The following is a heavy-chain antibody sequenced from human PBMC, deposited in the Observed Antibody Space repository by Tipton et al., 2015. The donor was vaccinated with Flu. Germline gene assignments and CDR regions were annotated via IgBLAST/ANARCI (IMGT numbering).Heavy chain of an antibody. CDR1: GDYFGIDYF. J-gene: IGHJ4*02. D-gene: IGHD4-23*01. CDR2: IHRSGST. CDR3: ARVSPRRVTSIQVVMLPEGYFDH. Sequence: TLSLTCSLSGDYFGIDYFWGWIRQPPGKGLEWLGNIHRSGSTYYNSSLKSRITISIDTSKNQFSLRLASVTAADTAVYYCARVSPRRVTSIQVVMLPEGYFDHWGQGNSVIVSS. V-gene: IGHV4-38-2*02.